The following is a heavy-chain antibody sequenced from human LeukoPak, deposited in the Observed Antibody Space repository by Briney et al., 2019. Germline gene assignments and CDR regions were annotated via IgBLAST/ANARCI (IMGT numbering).Heavy chain of an antibody. CDR1: GYTFTGYY. Sequence: ASVKVSCKASGYTFTGYYMHWVRQAPGQGLEWMGWINPNSGGTNYAQKFQERVTITRDMSTSTAYMELSSLRSEDTAVYYCAADLSVVDRARPAVGYYYMDVWGKGATVTVSS. V-gene: IGHV1-2*02. CDR3: AADLSVVDRARPAVGYYYMDV. CDR2: INPNSGGT. D-gene: IGHD2-15*01. J-gene: IGHJ6*03.